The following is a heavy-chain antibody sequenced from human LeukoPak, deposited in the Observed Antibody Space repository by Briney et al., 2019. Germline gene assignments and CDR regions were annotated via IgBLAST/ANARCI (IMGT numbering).Heavy chain of an antibody. CDR3: STSYGHLDY. CDR1: GGTFSSYA. D-gene: IGHD4-17*01. Sequence: GASVKVSCKASGGTFSSYAISWVRQAPGQGLECMGGIIPIFGTPNYAQKFQGRVTITADESTSTAYMELSSLRSEDTAVYYCSTSYGHLDYWGQGTLVTVSS. V-gene: IGHV1-69*13. J-gene: IGHJ4*02. CDR2: IIPIFGTP.